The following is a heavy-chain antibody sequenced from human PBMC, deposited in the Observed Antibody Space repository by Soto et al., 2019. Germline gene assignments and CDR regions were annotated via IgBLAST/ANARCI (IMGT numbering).Heavy chain of an antibody. CDR3: SRGILV. CDR1: GDSINSGGYC. Sequence: QVQLQESSAGLVKPSQTLSLTCTVSGDSINSGGYCWSWIRQHPGKGLDWIGCISYGGSTSYNPSLKSRVTISVDTSKNQFSLKLTSVTAADTAVYYCSRGILVWGQGALITVSS. CDR2: ISYGGST. D-gene: IGHD5-18*01. V-gene: IGHV4-31*03. J-gene: IGHJ4*02.